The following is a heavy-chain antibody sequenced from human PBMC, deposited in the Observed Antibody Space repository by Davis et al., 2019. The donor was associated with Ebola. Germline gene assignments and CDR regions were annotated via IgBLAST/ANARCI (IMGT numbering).Heavy chain of an antibody. CDR3: ARVRRGGYDYDY. D-gene: IGHD5-12*01. CDR1: GYTFSSYW. Sequence: GESLKISCAASGYTFSSYWMHWVRQAPGKGLAWVSRINSDGSSTSYADSVKGRFTVSRDNAKNSLYLHMNSLRAEDTAVYYCARVRRGGYDYDYWGQGTLVTVSS. V-gene: IGHV3-74*01. CDR2: INSDGSST. J-gene: IGHJ4*02.